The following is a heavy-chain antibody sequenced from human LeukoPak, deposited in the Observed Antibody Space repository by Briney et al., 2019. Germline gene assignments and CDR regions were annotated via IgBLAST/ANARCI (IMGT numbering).Heavy chain of an antibody. Sequence: SETLSLTCTVSGGSISSSSYYWGWIRQPPGKGLEWIGSIYYSGSTNYNSSLKSRVTISVDTSNNQFSLKLSSVTAADTAVYYCAREHNYYGSGSYTQFGFDPWGQGTLVTVSS. V-gene: IGHV4-39*07. CDR2: IYYSGST. CDR3: AREHNYYGSGSYTQFGFDP. CDR1: GGSISSSSYY. D-gene: IGHD3-10*01. J-gene: IGHJ5*02.